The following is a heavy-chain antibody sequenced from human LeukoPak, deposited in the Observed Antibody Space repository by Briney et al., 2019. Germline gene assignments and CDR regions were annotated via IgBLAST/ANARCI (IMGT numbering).Heavy chain of an antibody. D-gene: IGHD6-13*01. CDR3: ATKASIAAAKVR. V-gene: IGHV3-7*01. J-gene: IGHJ4*02. CDR2: IKQDGSEK. CDR1: GLIFSSYW. Sequence: GGSLRLSCAASGLIFSSYWMSWVRQAPGKGLEWVANIKQDGSEKYYVDSVKGRFTISRDNAKNSLYLQMNSLRAEDTAVYYCATKASIAAAKVRWGQGTLVTVSS.